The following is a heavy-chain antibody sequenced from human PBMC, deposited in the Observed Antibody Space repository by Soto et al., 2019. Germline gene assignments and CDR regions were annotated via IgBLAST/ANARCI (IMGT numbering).Heavy chain of an antibody. CDR2: ISGSGGST. Sequence: GGSLRLSCAASGFTFSSYAMSWVRQAPGKGLEWVSAISGSGGSTYYADSVKGRFTISRDNSKNTLYLQMNSLRAEDTAVYYCAKDNQVGGWYAKPNTHDYWGQGTLVTVSS. J-gene: IGHJ4*02. V-gene: IGHV3-23*01. CDR1: GFTFSSYA. CDR3: AKDNQVGGWYAKPNTHDY. D-gene: IGHD6-19*01.